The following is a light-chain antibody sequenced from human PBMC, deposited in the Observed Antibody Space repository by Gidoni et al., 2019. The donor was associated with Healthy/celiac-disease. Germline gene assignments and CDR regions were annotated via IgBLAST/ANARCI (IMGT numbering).Light chain of an antibody. CDR1: QSISSY. V-gene: IGKV1-39*01. CDR2: AAS. CDR3: QQSYSTPQT. J-gene: IGKJ1*01. Sequence: PPSLSASVGDRVTITCRASQSISSYLNWYQQKPGKAPKLLIYAASSLQSGVPSRFSGSGSGTDFTLTISSLQPEDFATYYCQQSYSTPQTFXQXTKVEIK.